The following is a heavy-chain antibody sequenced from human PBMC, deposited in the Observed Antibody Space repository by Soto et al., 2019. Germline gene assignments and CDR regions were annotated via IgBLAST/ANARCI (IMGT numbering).Heavy chain of an antibody. CDR1: GGTFSSYA. D-gene: IGHD2-21*02. CDR2: IIPIFGTA. V-gene: IGHV1-69*12. CDR3: ARAAAPLVVVTAAVY. J-gene: IGHJ4*02. Sequence: QVQLVQSGAEVKKPGSSVKVSCKASGGTFSSYAISWVRQAPGQGLEWMGGIIPIFGTANYAQKFQGRVTITADESTSPAYMELSSLRSEDTAVYYCARAAAPLVVVTAAVYWGQGTLVTVSS.